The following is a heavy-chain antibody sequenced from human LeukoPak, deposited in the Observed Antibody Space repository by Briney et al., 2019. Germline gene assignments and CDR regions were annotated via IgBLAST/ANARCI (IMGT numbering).Heavy chain of an antibody. V-gene: IGHV1-2*06. CDR2: INPNSGGT. D-gene: IGHD6-6*01. CDR1: GGTFSSYA. CDR3: ARVPNQVAARETPFDY. Sequence: ASVKVSCKASGGTFSSYAISWVRQAPGQGLEWMGRINPNSGGTNYAQKFQGRVTMTRDTSISTAYMELSRLRSDDTAVYYCARVPNQVAARETPFDYWGQGTLVTVSS. J-gene: IGHJ4*02.